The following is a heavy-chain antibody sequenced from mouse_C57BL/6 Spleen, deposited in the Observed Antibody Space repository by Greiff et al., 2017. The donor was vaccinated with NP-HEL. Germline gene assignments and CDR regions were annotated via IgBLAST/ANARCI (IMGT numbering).Heavy chain of an antibody. Sequence: EVQLQQSGPELVKPGASVKISCKASGYTFTDYYMNWVKQSHGKSLEWIGAINPNNGGTSYNQKFTGKATLTVDKSASTAYMELRSLTSEDSAVYYCARDGNYYFDYWGQGTTRTVSS. J-gene: IGHJ2*01. D-gene: IGHD2-1*01. V-gene: IGHV1-26*01. CDR2: INPNNGGT. CDR1: GYTFTDYY. CDR3: ARDGNYYFDY.